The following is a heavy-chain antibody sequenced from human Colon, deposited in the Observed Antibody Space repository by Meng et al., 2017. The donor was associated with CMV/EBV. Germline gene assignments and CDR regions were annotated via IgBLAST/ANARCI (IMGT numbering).Heavy chain of an antibody. V-gene: IGHV3-23*01. Sequence: GGSLRLSCAFSGISFKSYAMSWVRQAPGKGLEWVAVISSAGDETYYADSVKGRFIVSRDNAKNTLFLQINGLEAEDTAVYYCAKSLFVPPAIMSVFAPNDYWGQGTLVTVSS. CDR2: ISSAGDET. D-gene: IGHD2-2*02. CDR1: GISFKSYA. CDR3: AKSLFVPPAIMSVFAPNDY. J-gene: IGHJ4*02.